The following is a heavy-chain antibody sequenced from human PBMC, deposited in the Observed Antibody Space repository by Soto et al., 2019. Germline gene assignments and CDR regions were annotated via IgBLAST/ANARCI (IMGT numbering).Heavy chain of an antibody. CDR1: GFIFSNYG. J-gene: IGHJ4*02. D-gene: IGHD5-12*01. V-gene: IGHV3-30*03. CDR3: AITSVADASFDY. CDR2: ISYDGGET. Sequence: GGSLRLSCAGSGFIFSNYGMHWVRQAPGKGLEWVAFISYDGGETFYADSVKGRFTISRDNSKSTVFLHMNSLKKEDTAVYYCAITSVADASFDYWGQGTLVTVSS.